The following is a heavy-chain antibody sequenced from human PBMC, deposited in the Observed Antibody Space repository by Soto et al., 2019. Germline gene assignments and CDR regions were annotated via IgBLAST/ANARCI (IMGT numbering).Heavy chain of an antibody. V-gene: IGHV1-24*01. D-gene: IGHD3-22*01. CDR2: FDPEDGET. J-gene: IGHJ5*02. CDR1: GYTLTELS. Sequence: GASVKVSCKVSGYTLTELSMHWVRQAPGKGLEWMGGFDPEDGETIYAQKFQGRVTMTEDTSTDTAYMELSSLRSEDTAVYYCATASLLDYDSSALGVHWFDPWGQGTLVTV. CDR3: ATASLLDYDSSALGVHWFDP.